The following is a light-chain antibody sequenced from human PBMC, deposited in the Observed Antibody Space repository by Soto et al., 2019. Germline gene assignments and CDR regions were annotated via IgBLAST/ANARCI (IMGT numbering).Light chain of an antibody. J-gene: IGLJ1*01. CDR2: EVT. V-gene: IGLV2-14*01. CDR3: SSYTNINTRAGV. CDR1: SGDIGSYNR. Sequence: QSALTQPASVSGSPGQSITISCTGTSGDIGSYNRVSWYQQHPGKAPKLIIYEVTDRPSGVSNRFSGSTSGNTASLTISGLQAEDEAEYYCSSYTNINTRAGVFGTGTKLTVL.